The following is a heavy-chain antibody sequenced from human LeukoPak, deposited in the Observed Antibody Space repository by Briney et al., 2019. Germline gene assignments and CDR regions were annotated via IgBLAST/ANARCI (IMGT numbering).Heavy chain of an antibody. D-gene: IGHD1-1*01. J-gene: IGHJ5*02. Sequence: ASVKVSCKASGYTFTNYDINWVRQAAGQGLEWMGWMSPKSSNTGCAQKFQGRVTMTRNNSISTAYMELSSLRSEDTAMYFCARGPSSHTNWVGGRWFDPWGQGTRVTVSS. V-gene: IGHV1-8*01. CDR3: ARGPSSHTNWVGGRWFDP. CDR1: GYTFTNYD. CDR2: MSPKSSNT.